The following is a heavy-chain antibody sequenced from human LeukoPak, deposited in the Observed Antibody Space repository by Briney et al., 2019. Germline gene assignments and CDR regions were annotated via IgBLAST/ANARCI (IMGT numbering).Heavy chain of an antibody. CDR2: INSDGSST. J-gene: IGHJ4*02. Sequence: PGGSLRLSCAASGFTFSSYWMHWVRQAPGKGLVWVSRINSDGSSTSYADSVKGRFTISRDNAKNTLYLQMNSLRAEDTAVYYCARLGRGYSYGWRPFDYWGQGTLVTVSS. CDR3: ARLGRGYSYGWRPFDY. V-gene: IGHV3-74*01. D-gene: IGHD5-18*01. CDR1: GFTFSSYW.